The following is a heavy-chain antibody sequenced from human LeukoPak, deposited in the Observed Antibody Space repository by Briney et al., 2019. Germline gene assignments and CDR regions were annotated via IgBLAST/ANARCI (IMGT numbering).Heavy chain of an antibody. D-gene: IGHD2-2*01. CDR3: ARDGPKGYQIFDY. J-gene: IGHJ4*02. CDR2: IYHSGST. CDR1: GGSISSSNW. Sequence: PSETLSLTCAVSGGSISSSNWWSWVRQPPGKGLGWIGEIYHSGSTNYNPSLKSRVTISVDKSKNQFSLKLSSVTAADTAVYYCARDGPKGYQIFDYWGQGTLVTVSS. V-gene: IGHV4-4*02.